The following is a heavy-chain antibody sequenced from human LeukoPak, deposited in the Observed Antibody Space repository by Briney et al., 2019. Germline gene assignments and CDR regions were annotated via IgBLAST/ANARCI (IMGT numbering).Heavy chain of an antibody. CDR2: IKQDGSEK. CDR1: GFTFSSYW. CDR3: AKRPGIAVAGLFDI. D-gene: IGHD6-19*01. J-gene: IGHJ3*02. Sequence: GGSLRLSCAASGFTFSSYWMSWVRQAPGKGLEWVANIKQDGSEKYYVDSVKGRFTISRDNAKNSLYLQMNSLRAEDTAVYYCAKRPGIAVAGLFDIWGQGTMVTVSS. V-gene: IGHV3-7*03.